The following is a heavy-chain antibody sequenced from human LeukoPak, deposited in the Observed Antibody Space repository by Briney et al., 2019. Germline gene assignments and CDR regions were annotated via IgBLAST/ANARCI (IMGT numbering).Heavy chain of an antibody. J-gene: IGHJ4*02. CDR1: GFTFSSYS. CDR2: ISSTSSTI. D-gene: IGHD6-19*01. Sequence: GGSLRLSCAASGFTFSSYSMNCFRQAPGKGLEWVSYISSTSSTIYYADSVKGLFTISRDNAKNSLYLQMNSLRAEDTAVYYCARGLAVAGTWYFDYWGQGTLVTVSS. CDR3: ARGLAVAGTWYFDY. V-gene: IGHV3-48*01.